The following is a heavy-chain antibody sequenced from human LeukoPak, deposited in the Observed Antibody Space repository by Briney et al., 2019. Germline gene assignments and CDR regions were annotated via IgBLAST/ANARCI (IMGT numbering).Heavy chain of an antibody. CDR2: IYYSGST. J-gene: IGHJ6*02. Sequence: PSETLSLTCTVSGGSISSYYWSWIRQPPGEGLEWIWYIYYSGSTNYNTSPQCRITRSVHASKYQFSLKLSSVTAADTAVYYCARRQTGYFDWLEGYYGMDVWGQGTTVTVSS. CDR3: ARRQTGYFDWLEGYYGMDV. V-gene: IGHV4-59*08. CDR1: GGSISSYY. D-gene: IGHD3-9*01.